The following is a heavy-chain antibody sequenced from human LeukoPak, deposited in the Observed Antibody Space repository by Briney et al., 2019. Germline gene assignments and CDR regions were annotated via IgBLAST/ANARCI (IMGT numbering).Heavy chain of an antibody. D-gene: IGHD3-22*01. CDR3: ARLGGASYDSSGYYYNY. CDR1: GGSISSSSYY. CDR2: IYYSGST. Sequence: PSETLSLTCTVSGGSISSSSYYWGWIRQPPGKGLEWIGSIYYSGSTNYNPSLKSRVTISVDTSKNQFSLKLSSVTAADTAVYYCARLGGASYDSSGYYYNYWGQGTLVTVSS. V-gene: IGHV4-39*07. J-gene: IGHJ4*02.